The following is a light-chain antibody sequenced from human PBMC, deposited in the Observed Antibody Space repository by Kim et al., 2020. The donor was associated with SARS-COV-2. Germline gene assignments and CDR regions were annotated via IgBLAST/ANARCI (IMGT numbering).Light chain of an antibody. J-gene: IGLJ7*01. CDR3: NSRDSSGNHAW. CDR1: SLRRYY. V-gene: IGLV3-19*01. CDR2: GKN. Sequence: SSELTQDPAVSVALGQTVRITCQGDSLRRYYASWYQQKPGQAPVLVIYGKNNRPSGIPDRFSGSSSGNTASLTITGAQAEDEADYYCNSRDSSGNHAWFG.